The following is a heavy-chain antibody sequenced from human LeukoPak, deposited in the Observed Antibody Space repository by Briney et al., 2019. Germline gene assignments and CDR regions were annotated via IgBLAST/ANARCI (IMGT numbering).Heavy chain of an antibody. CDR3: ASQPRYCSSTSCYNHNWFDP. CDR1: GYSISSGYY. J-gene: IGHJ5*02. CDR2: IYHSGST. D-gene: IGHD2-2*02. Sequence: SETLSLTCTVSGYSISSGYYWGWIRQPPGKGLEWIGSIYHSGSTYYNPSLKSRVTISVDTSKNQFSLKLSPVTAADTAVYYCASQPRYCSSTSCYNHNWFDPWGQGTLVTVSS. V-gene: IGHV4-38-2*02.